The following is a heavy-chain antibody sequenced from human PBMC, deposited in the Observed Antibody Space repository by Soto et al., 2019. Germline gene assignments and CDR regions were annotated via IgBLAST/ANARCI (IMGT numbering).Heavy chain of an antibody. CDR2: IYYSGST. D-gene: IGHD3-10*01. CDR1: GGSISSYY. CDR3: AREFGITMVRGVIKGEYYFGY. Sequence: PSETLSLTCTVSGGSISSYYWSWIRQPPGKGLEWIGYIYYSGSTNYNPSLKSRVTISVDTSKNQFSLKLSSVTAADTAVYYCAREFGITMVRGVIKGEYYFGYWGQGTLVTVSS. J-gene: IGHJ4*02. V-gene: IGHV4-59*01.